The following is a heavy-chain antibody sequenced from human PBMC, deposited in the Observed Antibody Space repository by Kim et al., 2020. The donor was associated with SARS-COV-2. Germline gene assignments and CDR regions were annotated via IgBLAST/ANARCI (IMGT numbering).Heavy chain of an antibody. CDR2: GSSR. Sequence: GSSRRYADSVKGRFRISRKKAKKSLSLQMNSLTPEDTAVYYCVRGPANWGQGTLVTVSS. J-gene: IGHJ4*02. CDR3: VRGPAN. V-gene: IGHV3-11*01.